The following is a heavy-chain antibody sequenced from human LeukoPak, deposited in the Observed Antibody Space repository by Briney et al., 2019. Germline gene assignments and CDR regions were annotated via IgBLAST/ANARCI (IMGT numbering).Heavy chain of an antibody. CDR3: ARGAQYCTNGVCYASGWYSDY. V-gene: IGHV4-4*07. CDR2: IYTSGST. Sequence: PSETLSLTCTVSGGSISSYYWSWIRQPAGKGLEWIGRIYTSGSTNYNPSLKSRVTMSVDTSKNQFSLKLSFVTAADTAVYYCARGAQYCTNGVCYASGWYSDYWGQGTLVTVSS. CDR1: GGSISSYY. J-gene: IGHJ4*02. D-gene: IGHD2-8*01.